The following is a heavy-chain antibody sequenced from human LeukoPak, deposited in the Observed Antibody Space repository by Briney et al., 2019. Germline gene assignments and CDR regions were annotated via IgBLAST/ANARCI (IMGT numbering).Heavy chain of an antibody. Sequence: SETLSLTCTVSGYSISSGYYWGWIRQPPGKGLEWIGSIYYSGSTYDNPSLKSRVTISVDTSKNQFSLKLSSVTAADTAVYYCASSLITMVRGVGDYWGQGTLVTVSS. D-gene: IGHD3-10*01. J-gene: IGHJ4*02. CDR1: GYSISSGYY. CDR2: IYYSGST. V-gene: IGHV4-38-2*02. CDR3: ASSLITMVRGVGDY.